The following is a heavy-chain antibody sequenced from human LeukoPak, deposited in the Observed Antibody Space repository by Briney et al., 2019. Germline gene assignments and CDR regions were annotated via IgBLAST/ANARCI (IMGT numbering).Heavy chain of an antibody. V-gene: IGHV1-2*02. Sequence: GASVKVSCKASGYTFTGYYMHWVRQAPGQGLEWMGWINPNSGGTNYAQKFQGRVTMTRDTSISTAYMELSRLRSDDTAVYYCARTSILTGYPYYYYYGMDVWGQGITVTVSS. J-gene: IGHJ6*02. CDR1: GYTFTGYY. CDR2: INPNSGGT. CDR3: ARTSILTGYPYYYYYGMDV. D-gene: IGHD3-9*01.